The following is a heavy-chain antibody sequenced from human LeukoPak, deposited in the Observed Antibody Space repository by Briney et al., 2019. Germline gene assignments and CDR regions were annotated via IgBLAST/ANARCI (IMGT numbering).Heavy chain of an antibody. J-gene: IGHJ3*01. CDR2: INQYGNEK. D-gene: IGHD2-8*01. CDR1: GFTFRDYW. V-gene: IGHV3-7*01. Sequence: GGSLRLSCAASGFTFRDYWVTWVRQFPGKGLEWVANINQYGNEKYYVDSVKGRFTISRDNAKNSLYLQMNSLRADDTAVYFCARVVLRSFDVWGQGTMVTVSS. CDR3: ARVVLRSFDV.